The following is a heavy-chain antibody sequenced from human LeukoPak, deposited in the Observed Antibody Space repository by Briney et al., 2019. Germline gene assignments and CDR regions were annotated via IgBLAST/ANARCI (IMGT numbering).Heavy chain of an antibody. CDR3: ARRTYSSSSSIFDY. Sequence: GASVKVSCKASGYTFTSYYMHWVRQAPGQGLEWMGIINPSGGSTSYAQKFQGRVAMTTDTSTSTAYMELRSLRSDDTAVYYCARRTYSSSSSIFDYWGQGTLVTVSS. D-gene: IGHD6-6*01. J-gene: IGHJ4*02. CDR1: GYTFTSYY. CDR2: INPSGGST. V-gene: IGHV1-46*01.